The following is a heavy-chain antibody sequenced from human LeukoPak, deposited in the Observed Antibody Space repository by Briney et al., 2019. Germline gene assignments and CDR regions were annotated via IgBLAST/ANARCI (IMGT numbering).Heavy chain of an antibody. CDR1: GFTFLNDW. CDR3: AKGFGLDH. V-gene: IGHV3-7*03. J-gene: IGHJ1*01. CDR2: IDQDGSDK. D-gene: IGHD3-16*01. Sequence: GGSLRLSCVASGFTFLNDWMSWVRQAPGKGLEWVANIDQDGSDKNYVVSVGGRFTISRDNAKNSVYLQMNSLRVGDTAVYYCAKGFGLDHWGQGTLVTVSS.